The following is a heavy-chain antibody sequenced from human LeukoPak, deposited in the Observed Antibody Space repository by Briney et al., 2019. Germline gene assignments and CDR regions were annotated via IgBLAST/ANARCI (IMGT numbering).Heavy chain of an antibody. CDR3: AKDALNYDSLTGIDY. D-gene: IGHD3-9*01. J-gene: IGHJ4*02. Sequence: GGSLRLSCAASEFTFSRYAMSWVRQAPGKGLEWVSVISGGGGSTYYADSVKGRFTISRGNSKNTLYLQMNSLRAEDTAVYYCAKDALNYDSLTGIDYWGQGTLDTVSS. V-gene: IGHV3-23*01. CDR2: ISGGGGST. CDR1: EFTFSRYA.